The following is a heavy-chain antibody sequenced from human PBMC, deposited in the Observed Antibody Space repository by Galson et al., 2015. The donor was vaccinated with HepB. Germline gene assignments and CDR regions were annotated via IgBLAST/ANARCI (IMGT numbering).Heavy chain of an antibody. D-gene: IGHD6-13*01. V-gene: IGHV6-1*01. Sequence: CAISGDSVSSNSAAWNWIRQSPSRGLEWLGRTYYRSKWYNDYAVSVKSRITINPDTSKNQFSLQLNSVTAADTAVYYCARREAAAGKGVDAFDIWGQGTMVTVSS. J-gene: IGHJ3*02. CDR3: ARREAAAGKGVDAFDI. CDR2: TYYRSKWYN. CDR1: GDSVSSNSAA.